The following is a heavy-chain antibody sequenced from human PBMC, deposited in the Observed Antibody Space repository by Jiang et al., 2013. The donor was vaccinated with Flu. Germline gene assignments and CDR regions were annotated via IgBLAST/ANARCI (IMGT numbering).Heavy chain of an antibody. CDR3: AKDFAGTYCNGGSCSFYWYFDL. Sequence: VQLLESGGDLVQPGGSLRLSCAASGFTFRTHAMTWVRQAPGKGLEWVSVIGGSGGGTYFADSVKGRFTISRDDSKDMLYLQMNSLRADDTAVYYCAKDFAGTYCNGGSCSFYWYFDLWGRGTLVTVSS. V-gene: IGHV3-23*01. D-gene: IGHD2-15*01. CDR2: IGGSGGGT. J-gene: IGHJ2*01. CDR1: GFTFRTHA.